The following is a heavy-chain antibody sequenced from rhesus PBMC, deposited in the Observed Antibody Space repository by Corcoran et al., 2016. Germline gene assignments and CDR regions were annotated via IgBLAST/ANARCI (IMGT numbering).Heavy chain of an antibody. J-gene: IGHJ4*01. V-gene: IGHV4-57*01. D-gene: IGHD4-11*01. CDR3: ARDLGHKKHDY. CDR1: GGSVSSSNW. Sequence: QLQLQESGPGLVKPSETLSLTCAVSGGSVSSSNWWSWIRQPPGQGLEWIGRISGSGGSTSYHPTLPMRVTISTDTSKNQFSLKVSSVTAADTAVYYCARDLGHKKHDYWGQGVLVTVSS. CDR2: ISGSGGST.